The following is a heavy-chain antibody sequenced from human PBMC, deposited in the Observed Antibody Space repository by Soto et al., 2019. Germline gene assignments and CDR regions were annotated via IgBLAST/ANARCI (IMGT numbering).Heavy chain of an antibody. J-gene: IGHJ4*02. CDR2: ISGGGST. CDR1: GFTFSGSA. D-gene: IGHD5-12*01. CDR3: ARQKGDIVARPPDH. V-gene: IGHV3-23*01. Sequence: EVQLSESGGGLVQPGGSLRLSCGGAGFTFSGSAVSWVRQAPGRGLEWVSGISGGGSTEYADSVKGRFGISRDNSKDTVYLYMNSLRDDDTAVYYCARQKGDIVARPPDHWGQGILVTVS.